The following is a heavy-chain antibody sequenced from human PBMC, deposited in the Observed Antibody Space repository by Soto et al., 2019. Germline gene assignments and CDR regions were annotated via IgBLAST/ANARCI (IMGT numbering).Heavy chain of an antibody. V-gene: IGHV4-59*08. Sequence: QVQLQESGPGLVKPSETLSLTCTVSGGSISRYYWSWIRQPPGKGLEWIGYIYYSGSTNYNPSLKGRVTISVDTSMNQFALKLSSVTAADTAVYYCARRYSSSFDYWGQGTLVTVSS. J-gene: IGHJ4*02. CDR2: IYYSGST. D-gene: IGHD6-13*01. CDR3: ARRYSSSFDY. CDR1: GGSISRYY.